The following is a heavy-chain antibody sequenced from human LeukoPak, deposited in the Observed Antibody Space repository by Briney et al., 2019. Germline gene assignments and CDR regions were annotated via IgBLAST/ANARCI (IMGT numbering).Heavy chain of an antibody. CDR1: GGTFSSYA. Sequence: PVKVSCKASGGTFSSYAISWVRQAPGQGLEWMGRIIPIFGTANYAQKFQGRVTITTDESTSTAYMELSSLRSEDTAVYYCARDLLWSSPDSFDIWGQGTMVTVSS. V-gene: IGHV1-69*05. J-gene: IGHJ3*02. CDR3: ARDLLWSSPDSFDI. CDR2: IIPIFGTA. D-gene: IGHD2-2*01.